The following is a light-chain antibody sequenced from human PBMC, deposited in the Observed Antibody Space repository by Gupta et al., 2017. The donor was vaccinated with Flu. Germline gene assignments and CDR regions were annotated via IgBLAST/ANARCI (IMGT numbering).Light chain of an antibody. CDR2: KIS. Sequence: VTLGQPASKPSRSNQSSVHSDGSTNLNWLQQRPGQAPRRQNYKISSRDSGVPERFSGSGSGTDSTLKISRGVAEDVRVYYCMRGTHWPTFGQGTKVEIK. CDR1: QSSVHSDGSTN. V-gene: IGKV2-30*02. CDR3: MRGTHWPT. J-gene: IGKJ1*01.